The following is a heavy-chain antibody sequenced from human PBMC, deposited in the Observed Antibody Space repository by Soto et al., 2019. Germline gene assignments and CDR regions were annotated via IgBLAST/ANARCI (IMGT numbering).Heavy chain of an antibody. D-gene: IGHD5-12*01. J-gene: IGHJ6*02. CDR1: GGTFNNYP. CDR3: ARGRGYSGDDHYYYFDMDV. V-gene: IGHV1-69*13. CDR2: SIPIFGTA. Sequence: SVKVSCKASGGTFNNYPITWVRQAPGEGLEWMGGSIPIFGTANYAQRLQGRVTISVDESTSTAYMELSSLRSEDTAVYYCARGRGYSGDDHYYYFDMDVWGQGTTVTVSS.